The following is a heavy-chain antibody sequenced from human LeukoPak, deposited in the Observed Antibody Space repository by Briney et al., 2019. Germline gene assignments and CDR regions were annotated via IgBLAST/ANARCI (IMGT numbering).Heavy chain of an antibody. Sequence: SETLSLTCTVSGGSDSFYYWSWIRQPPGKGLELIGYIYYSGSTNYNPSLKSRVTISVDTSKNQSSLKVSSVTAADTAVYYCARDARGSSYMDVWGQGTTVTVSS. CDR3: ARDARGSSYMDV. J-gene: IGHJ6*02. D-gene: IGHD3-10*01. CDR2: IYYSGST. CDR1: GGSDSFYY. V-gene: IGHV4-59*02.